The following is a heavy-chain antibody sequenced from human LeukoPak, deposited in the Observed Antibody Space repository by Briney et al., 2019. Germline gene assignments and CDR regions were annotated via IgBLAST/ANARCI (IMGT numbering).Heavy chain of an antibody. CDR2: IYYSGST. CDR1: GGSISSYY. V-gene: IGHV4-59*01. J-gene: IGHJ4*02. D-gene: IGHD3-10*01. Sequence: KPSETLSLTCTVSGGSISSYYWSWIRQPPGKGLEWIGHIYYSGSTNYKPSLKSRVTISVDTSKNQFSLKLSSVTAADTAVYYCARADYYSSGSYSPNFDYWGQGTLVTVSS. CDR3: ARADYYSSGSYSPNFDY.